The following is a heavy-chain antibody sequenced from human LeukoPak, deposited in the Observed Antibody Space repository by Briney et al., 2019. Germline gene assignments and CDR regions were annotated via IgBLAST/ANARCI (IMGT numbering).Heavy chain of an antibody. J-gene: IGHJ4*02. CDR1: GGTFSSYA. Sequence: SVKVSCKASGGTFSSYAISWVRQAPGQGLEWMGGIIPIFGTANYAQKFQGRVTITTDESTGTAYMELSSLRSEDTAVYYCARVGIGAARPVAYFDYWGQGTLVTVSS. CDR2: IIPIFGTA. V-gene: IGHV1-69*05. CDR3: ARVGIGAARPVAYFDY. D-gene: IGHD6-6*01.